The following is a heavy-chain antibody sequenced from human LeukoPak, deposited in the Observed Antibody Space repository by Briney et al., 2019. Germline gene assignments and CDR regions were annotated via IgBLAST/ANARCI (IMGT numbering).Heavy chain of an antibody. CDR3: ARQRTNYYDSVSFDY. CDR2: IYYTGST. V-gene: IGHV4-59*08. Sequence: SETLSLTCTVSGGSISNDYWTWIRQSPGKGLEWIGYIYYTGSTNYNPSLKRRVTISIDTSNNLFSLNLRSVTAADTAVYYCARQRTNYYDSVSFDYWGQGTLVTVSS. J-gene: IGHJ4*02. CDR1: GGSISNDY. D-gene: IGHD3-22*01.